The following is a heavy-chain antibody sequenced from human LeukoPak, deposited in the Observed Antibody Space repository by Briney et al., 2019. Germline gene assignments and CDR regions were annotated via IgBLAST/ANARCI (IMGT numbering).Heavy chain of an antibody. Sequence: SETLSLTCTVSGGSVSSGSYYWSWIRQPPGKGLEWIGYIYYSGSTNYHPSLKSRVTISVDTSKNQFSLKLSSVTAADTAVYYCARSHTASDYWGQGTLVTVSS. CDR3: ARSHTASDY. J-gene: IGHJ4*02. D-gene: IGHD5-18*01. CDR2: IYYSGST. CDR1: GGSVSSGSYY. V-gene: IGHV4-61*01.